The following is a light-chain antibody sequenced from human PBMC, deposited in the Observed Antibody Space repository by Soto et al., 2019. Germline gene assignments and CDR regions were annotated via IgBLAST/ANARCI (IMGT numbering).Light chain of an antibody. CDR1: QSISSY. V-gene: IGKV1-5*03. Sequence: DIQMTQSPSTLSASVGDRVTITCRASQSISSYLAWYQQKPGKAPKLLISKASSLESGVPSRFSGSGSGTEFTLTISSLHPDDFATYYCQQYNSYNSFGQGTKLEIK. J-gene: IGKJ2*01. CDR2: KAS. CDR3: QQYNSYNS.